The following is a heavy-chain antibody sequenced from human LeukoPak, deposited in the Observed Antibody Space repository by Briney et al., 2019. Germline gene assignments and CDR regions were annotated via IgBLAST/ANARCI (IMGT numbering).Heavy chain of an antibody. J-gene: IGHJ4*02. V-gene: IGHV4-59*01. D-gene: IGHD3-10*01. CDR2: IYYSGST. CDR1: GGPISSYY. CDR3: AREAGSY. Sequence: SETLSLTCTVSGGPISSYYWSWIRQPPGKGLEWIGYIYYSGSTNYNPSLKSRVTISVDTSKNQFSLKLSSVTAADTAVYYCAREAGSYWGQGTLVTVSS.